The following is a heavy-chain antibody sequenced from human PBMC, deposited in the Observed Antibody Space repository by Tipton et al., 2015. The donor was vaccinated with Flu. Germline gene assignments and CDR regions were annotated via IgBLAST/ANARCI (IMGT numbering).Heavy chain of an antibody. D-gene: IGHD3-22*01. CDR3: AGNNYYDISGYYYSLDY. CDR1: GYSISSGYY. V-gene: IGHV4-38-2*02. J-gene: IGHJ4*02. Sequence: TLSLTCTVSGYSISSGYYWGWIRQSPGKGLEWIGNIYHSGRTYYNPSLKSRVTISVDTSKNQFSLKLSSVTAADTALYYCAGNNYYDISGYYYSLDYWGQGTLVTVSS. CDR2: IYHSGRT.